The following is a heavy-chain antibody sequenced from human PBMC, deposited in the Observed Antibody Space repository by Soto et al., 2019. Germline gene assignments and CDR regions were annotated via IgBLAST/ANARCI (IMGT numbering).Heavy chain of an antibody. CDR3: ARNYGGNLHALDI. V-gene: IGHV3-66*01. CDR2: IYSGGST. D-gene: IGHD4-17*01. CDR1: GFTVSGNY. Sequence: EVQLVESGGGLVQPGGSLRLSCAASGFTVSGNYMTWVRQAPGQGLEWVSVIYSGGSTYYADSVKGRFTVSRDNSKNTLYLQMNSLRAEDTAVYYCARNYGGNLHALDIWGQGTMVTVSS. J-gene: IGHJ3*02.